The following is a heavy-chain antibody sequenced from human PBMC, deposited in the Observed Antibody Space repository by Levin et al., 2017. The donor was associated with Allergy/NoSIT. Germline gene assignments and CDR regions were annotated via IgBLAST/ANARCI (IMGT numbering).Heavy chain of an antibody. Sequence: GESLKISCAASGILFSSYDMNWVRQAPGKGLEWVSSISAGGNYIYYADSVKGRFTISRDNAKNSLFLQMTSLRAEDTAVYYCASWAMYNYDRSAFDYFYYAMDVWGQGTTVTVSS. CDR3: ASWAMYNYDRSAFDYFYYAMDV. D-gene: IGHD3-22*01. V-gene: IGHV3-21*01. CDR2: ISAGGNYI. J-gene: IGHJ6*02. CDR1: GILFSSYD.